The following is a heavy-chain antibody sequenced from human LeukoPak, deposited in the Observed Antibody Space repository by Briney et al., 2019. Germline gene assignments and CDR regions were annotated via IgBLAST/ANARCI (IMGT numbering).Heavy chain of an antibody. J-gene: IGHJ5*02. Sequence: SVKVSCKASGGTFSSYAISWVRQAPGQGLEWMGGIIPIFGTANYAQKFQGRVTITADESTSTAYMELSSLRSEDTAVYYCATGIAATYNWFDPWSQGTLVTVAS. V-gene: IGHV1-69*01. CDR3: ATGIAATYNWFDP. D-gene: IGHD6-13*01. CDR2: IIPIFGTA. CDR1: GGTFSSYA.